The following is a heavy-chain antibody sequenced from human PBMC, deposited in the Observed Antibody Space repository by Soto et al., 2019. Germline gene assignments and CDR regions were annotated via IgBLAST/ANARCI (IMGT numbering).Heavy chain of an antibody. CDR3: ARGRTVRYVSDGSCYQLIEFLDY. D-gene: IGHD2-15*01. Sequence: QVQLVQSGAEVKKPGASVKVSCKASGYTFTSYDINWVRQATGQGLEWMGWMNPNSGNTGYAQKFEGRVTMTKNTSISTAYMELSSLRSEDTAVYYCARGRTVRYVSDGSCYQLIEFLDYWGQGTLVTVSS. V-gene: IGHV1-8*01. CDR2: MNPNSGNT. CDR1: GYTFTSYD. J-gene: IGHJ4*02.